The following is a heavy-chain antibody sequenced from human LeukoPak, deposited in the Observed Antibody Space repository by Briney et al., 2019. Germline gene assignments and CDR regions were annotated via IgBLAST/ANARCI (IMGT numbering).Heavy chain of an antibody. J-gene: IGHJ5*02. V-gene: IGHV4-34*01. Sequence: PGGSLRLSCVVSGLTFSSYSMNWVRQAPGKGLEWIGEINHSGSTNYNPSLKSRVTISVDTSKNQFSLKLSSVTAADTAVYYCARVLRVRKQWLVHRSVSWFDPWGQGTLVTVSS. CDR1: GLTFSSYS. CDR2: INHSGST. CDR3: ARVLRVRKQWLVHRSVSWFDP. D-gene: IGHD6-19*01.